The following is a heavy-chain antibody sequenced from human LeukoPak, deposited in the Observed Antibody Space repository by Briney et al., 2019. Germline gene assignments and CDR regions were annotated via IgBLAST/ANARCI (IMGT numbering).Heavy chain of an antibody. J-gene: IGHJ4*02. CDR1: GYTFTSYD. CDR2: IIPIFGTA. Sequence: ASVKVSCKASGYTFTSYDINWVRQAPGQGLEWMGGIIPIFGTANYAQKFQGRVTITADESTSTAYMELSSLRSEDTAVYYCGVVAKSFDYWGQGTLVTVSS. D-gene: IGHD2-21*01. V-gene: IGHV1-69*13. CDR3: GVVAKSFDY.